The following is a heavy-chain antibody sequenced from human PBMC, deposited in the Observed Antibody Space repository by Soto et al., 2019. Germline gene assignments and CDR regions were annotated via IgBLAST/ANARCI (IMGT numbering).Heavy chain of an antibody. Sequence: AETLSLTCTVSCGSISSYYWSWIRQPPGKGLEWIGYIYYSGSTNYNPSLKSRVTISVDTSKNQFSLKLSSVTAADTAVYYCARGGDITIFGVASYGMDVWGQGTTVTVSS. CDR1: CGSISSYY. CDR2: IYYSGST. CDR3: ARGGDITIFGVASYGMDV. V-gene: IGHV4-59*01. D-gene: IGHD3-3*01. J-gene: IGHJ6*02.